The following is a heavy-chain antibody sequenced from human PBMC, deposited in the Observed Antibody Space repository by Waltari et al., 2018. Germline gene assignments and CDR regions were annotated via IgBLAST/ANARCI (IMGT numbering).Heavy chain of an antibody. D-gene: IGHD1-26*01. CDR1: GGPIRSSSYY. J-gene: IGHJ4*02. CDR3: ASQWELPHYFDY. V-gene: IGHV4-39*07. Sequence: QLQLQESGPGLVKPSEPLSLTCTVSGGPIRSSSYYWGWIRQPPGKGLEWIGSIYYSGSTYYNPSLKSRVTISVDTSKNQFSLKLSSVTAADTAVYYCASQWELPHYFDYWGQGTLVTVSS. CDR2: IYYSGST.